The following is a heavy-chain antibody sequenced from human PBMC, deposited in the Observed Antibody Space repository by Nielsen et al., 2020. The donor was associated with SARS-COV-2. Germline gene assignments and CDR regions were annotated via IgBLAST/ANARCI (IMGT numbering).Heavy chain of an antibody. CDR1: GGSFSSYY. CDR3: TTDLTDYCSGGSCLPFDY. V-gene: IGHV3-11*01. Sequence: LSLTCTVSGGSFSSYYMSWIRQAPGKGLEWVSYISSSGSTIYYADSVKGRFTISRDNAKNSLYLQMNSLKTEDTAVYYCTTDLTDYCSGGSCLPFDYWGQGTLVTVSS. J-gene: IGHJ4*02. CDR2: ISSSGSTI. D-gene: IGHD2-15*01.